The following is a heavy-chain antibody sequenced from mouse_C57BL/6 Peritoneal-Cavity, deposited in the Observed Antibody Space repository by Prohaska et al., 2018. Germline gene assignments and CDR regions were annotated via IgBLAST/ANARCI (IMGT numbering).Heavy chain of an antibody. J-gene: IGHJ2*01. V-gene: IGHV1-75*01. Sequence: QVQLQQSGSELVKPGASVKISCTASGSTFTDYSINWVKQRPGQGLEWIGWIFPGSGSTYYNEKFKGKATLTVDKSSSTAYMLLSSLTFEDSAVDFCARGGYYGSSSFDYWGQGTTLTVSS. CDR2: IFPGSGST. D-gene: IGHD1-1*01. CDR3: ARGGYYGSSSFDY. CDR1: GSTFTDYS.